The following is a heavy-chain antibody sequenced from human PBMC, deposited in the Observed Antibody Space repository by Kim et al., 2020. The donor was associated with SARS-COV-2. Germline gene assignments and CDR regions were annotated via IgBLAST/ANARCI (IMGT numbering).Heavy chain of an antibody. CDR1: GFTFSSYS. CDR3: AISPDGYSYGFYGMDV. CDR2: ISSSSSYI. V-gene: IGHV3-21*01. D-gene: IGHD5-18*01. Sequence: GGSLRLSCAASGFTFSSYSMNWVRQAPGKGLEWVSSISSSSSYIYYADSVKGRFTISRDNAKNSLYLQMNSLRAEDTAVYYCAISPDGYSYGFYGMDVWGQGTTVTVSS. J-gene: IGHJ6*02.